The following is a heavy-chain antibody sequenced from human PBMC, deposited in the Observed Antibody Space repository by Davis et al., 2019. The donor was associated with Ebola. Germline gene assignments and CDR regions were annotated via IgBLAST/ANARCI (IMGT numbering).Heavy chain of an antibody. V-gene: IGHV1-8*01. Sequence: ASVKVSCKASGYTFTSYDINWVRQATGQGLEWMGWMNPNSGNTGYAQKFQGRVTMTRNTSISTAYMELSSLRSEDTAVYYCARGHEDVYDFRPGEMSNGMDVWGQGTTVTVSS. CDR3: ARGHEDVYDFRPGEMSNGMDV. CDR2: MNPNSGNT. D-gene: IGHD3-3*01. J-gene: IGHJ6*02. CDR1: GYTFTSYD.